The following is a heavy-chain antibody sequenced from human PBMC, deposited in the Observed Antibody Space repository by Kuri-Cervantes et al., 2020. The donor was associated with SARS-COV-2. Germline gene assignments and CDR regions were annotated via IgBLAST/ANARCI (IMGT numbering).Heavy chain of an antibody. J-gene: IGHJ4*02. CDR2: IYYRGNT. V-gene: IGHV4-39*01. Sequence: SETLSLTCIVSGASISETIFWWGWIRQPPGRGLEWIGSIYYRGNTYYNPSLKSRITMSVDTSKSQFSLRLRSVTAADTAMYYCARLGTGLPFDSWSQGTLVTVSS. CDR3: ARLGTGLPFDS. D-gene: IGHD7-27*01. CDR1: GASISETIFW.